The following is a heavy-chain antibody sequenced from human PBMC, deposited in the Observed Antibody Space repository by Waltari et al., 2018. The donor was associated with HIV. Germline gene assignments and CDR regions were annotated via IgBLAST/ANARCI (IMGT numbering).Heavy chain of an antibody. Sequence: EVQLVESGGGLVQPGGSLSGSCAAAGFTFSAPVIHWVRQASGKGLELVGRIRSRGNRYATAYCASVKGRFTVSRDDSKNTAYLQMNNLKTEDTAVYYCTRALAYWGQGTLVTVSP. CDR3: TRALAY. V-gene: IGHV3-73*02. J-gene: IGHJ4*02. D-gene: IGHD3-16*01. CDR2: IRSRGNRYAT. CDR1: GFTFSAPV.